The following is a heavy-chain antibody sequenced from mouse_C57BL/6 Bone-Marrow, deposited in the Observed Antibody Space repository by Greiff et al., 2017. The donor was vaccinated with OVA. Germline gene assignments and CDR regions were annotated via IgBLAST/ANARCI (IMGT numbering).Heavy chain of an antibody. Sequence: VQLQQSGPELVKPGASVKISCKASGYSFTGYYMNWVKQSPEKSLEWIGEINPSTGGTTYNQKFKAKATLTVDKSSSTAYMQLKSLTSEDSAVYYCARGRVYYYGGYDYWGQGTTLTVSS. CDR3: ARGRVYYYGGYDY. V-gene: IGHV1-42*01. D-gene: IGHD1-1*01. CDR1: GYSFTGYY. J-gene: IGHJ2*01. CDR2: INPSTGGT.